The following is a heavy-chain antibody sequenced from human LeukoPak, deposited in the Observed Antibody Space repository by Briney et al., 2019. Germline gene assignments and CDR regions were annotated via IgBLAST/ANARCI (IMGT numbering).Heavy chain of an antibody. D-gene: IGHD6-13*01. Sequence: ASVSVSCKVSGYTLTELSMHWVRQAPGKGGEGRGGFYPEDGETIYAQKFQGRVTMTEDTSTDTAYMELSSLRSEDTAVYYCATDPSRAYSSSWYYFQHWGQGTLVTVSS. CDR2: FYPEDGET. J-gene: IGHJ1*01. CDR1: GYTLTELS. CDR3: ATDPSRAYSSSWYYFQH. V-gene: IGHV1-24*01.